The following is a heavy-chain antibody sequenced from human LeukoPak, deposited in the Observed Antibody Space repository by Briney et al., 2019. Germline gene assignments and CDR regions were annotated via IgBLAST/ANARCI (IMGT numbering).Heavy chain of an antibody. Sequence: SETLSLTCAVYGGSFSGYYWSWIRQPPGKGLEWIGEINHSGSTNYNPSLKSRVTISVDTSKNQFSLKLSSVTAADTAVYYCAKLCGITTSSNYFDYWGQGTLITVSS. CDR2: INHSGST. J-gene: IGHJ4*02. D-gene: IGHD1-14*01. CDR1: GGSFSGYY. CDR3: AKLCGITTSSNYFDY. V-gene: IGHV4-34*01.